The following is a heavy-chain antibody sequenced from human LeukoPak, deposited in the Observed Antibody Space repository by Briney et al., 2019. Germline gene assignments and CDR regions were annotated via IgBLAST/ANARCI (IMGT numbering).Heavy chain of an antibody. D-gene: IGHD3-22*01. CDR3: AREYPPRYYYDSSGYLDY. V-gene: IGHV3-33*01. J-gene: IGHJ4*02. CDR1: GFTFSSYG. CDR2: IWYDGSNK. Sequence: PGRSLRLSCAASGFTFSSYGMHWVRQAPGKGLEWVAVIWYDGSNKYYADSVKGRFTISRDNSKNTLYLQMNSLRAEDTAVYYCAREYPPRYYYDSSGYLDYRGQGTLVTVSS.